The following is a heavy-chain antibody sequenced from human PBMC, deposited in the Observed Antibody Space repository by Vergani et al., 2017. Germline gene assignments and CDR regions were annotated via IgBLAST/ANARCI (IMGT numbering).Heavy chain of an antibody. CDR3: ASYGGFGEFGIYYYMDV. D-gene: IGHD3-10*01. V-gene: IGHV1-46*01. CDR1: GYTFTSYY. J-gene: IGHJ6*03. Sequence: QVQLVQSGAEVKKPGASVKVSCKASGYTFTSYYMHWVRQAPGQGLEWMGIINPSGGSTSYAQKFQGRVTMTRDTSTSTVYIELSSLRSEDTAVYWCASYGGFGEFGIYYYMDVWGKGTTVTVSS. CDR2: INPSGGST.